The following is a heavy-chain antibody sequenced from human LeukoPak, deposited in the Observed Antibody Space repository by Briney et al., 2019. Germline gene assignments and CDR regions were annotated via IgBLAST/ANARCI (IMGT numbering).Heavy chain of an antibody. CDR3: ARVGTMVRGVHFDY. Sequence: GGSLRLSCAASGFTFSSCSMNWVRQAPGKGLEWVSYISSSSSTIYYADSVKGRFTISRDNAKNSLYLQMNSLRAEDTAVYYCARVGTMVRGVHFDYWGQGTLVTVSS. CDR2: ISSSSSTI. V-gene: IGHV3-48*01. D-gene: IGHD3-10*01. J-gene: IGHJ4*02. CDR1: GFTFSSCS.